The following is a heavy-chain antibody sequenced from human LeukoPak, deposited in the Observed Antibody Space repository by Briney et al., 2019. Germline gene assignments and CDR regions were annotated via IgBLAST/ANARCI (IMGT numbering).Heavy chain of an antibody. CDR1: GFTFSTYE. CDR2: ISGSADTA. CDR3: ARERGVSHPFDY. V-gene: IGHV3-48*03. D-gene: IGHD2-21*01. J-gene: IGHJ4*02. Sequence: GGSLRLSCAASGFTFSTYEINWVRQAPGKGLEWISYISGSADTAYYADSVKGRFTMSRDNARNSLYLQMNSLSGEDTAVYYCARERGVSHPFDYWGQGTVVTVSS.